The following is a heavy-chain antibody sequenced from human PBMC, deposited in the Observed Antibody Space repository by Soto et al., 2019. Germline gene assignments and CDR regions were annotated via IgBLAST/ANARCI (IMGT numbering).Heavy chain of an antibody. CDR3: ARVGGVTIFGGYGMDV. CDR1: GFTFSSYA. CDR2: ISYDGSNK. Sequence: GGSLRLSCAASGFTFSSYAMHWVRQAPGKGLEWVAVISYDGSNKYYADSVKGRFTISRDNSKNTLYLQMNSLRAEDTAVYYCARVGGVTIFGGYGMDVWGQGTTVTVSS. V-gene: IGHV3-30-3*01. J-gene: IGHJ6*02. D-gene: IGHD3-3*01.